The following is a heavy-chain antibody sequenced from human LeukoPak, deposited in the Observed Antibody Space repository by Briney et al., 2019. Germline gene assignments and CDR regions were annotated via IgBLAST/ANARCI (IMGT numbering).Heavy chain of an antibody. V-gene: IGHV4-39*01. CDR1: GGSISSSDFY. D-gene: IGHD3-16*01. CDR3: ARLRGSSPIDF. J-gene: IGHJ4*02. Sequence: PSETLSLTCIVSGGSISSSDFYWGWARQSPGKGLEWIGSMSYSGSLYYNPSLQSRITISADTSKNQFSLNLRSLAAANTAIYHCARLRGSSPIDFWGQGILVTVSP. CDR2: MSYSGSL.